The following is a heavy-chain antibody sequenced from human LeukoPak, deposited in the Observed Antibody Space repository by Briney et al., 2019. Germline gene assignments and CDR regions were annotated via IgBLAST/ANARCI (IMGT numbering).Heavy chain of an antibody. CDR3: ARDHYSSGYAFDI. D-gene: IGHD6-19*01. Sequence: GGSLRLSCAASGFTFSSYWMSWVRQAPGKGLEWVANIKQDGSEKYYVDSVKGRFTVSRDNAKNSLYLQMNSLRAEDTAVYYCARDHYSSGYAFDIWGQGTMVTVSS. CDR1: GFTFSSYW. CDR2: IKQDGSEK. V-gene: IGHV3-7*03. J-gene: IGHJ3*02.